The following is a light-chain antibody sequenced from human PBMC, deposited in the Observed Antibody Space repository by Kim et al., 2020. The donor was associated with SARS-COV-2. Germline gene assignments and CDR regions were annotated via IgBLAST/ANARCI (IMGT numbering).Light chain of an antibody. Sequence: LSPVERGTLSCRASQSVSSYLAWYQQKAGQAPRLLIYDASNRATGIPARFSGSGSGTDFTLTISSLEPEDFAVYYCQQRSNWPLTFGGGTKVDIK. CDR2: DAS. CDR3: QQRSNWPLT. CDR1: QSVSSY. V-gene: IGKV3-11*01. J-gene: IGKJ4*01.